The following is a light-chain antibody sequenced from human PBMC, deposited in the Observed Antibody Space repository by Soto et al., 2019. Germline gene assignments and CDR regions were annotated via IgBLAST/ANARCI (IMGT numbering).Light chain of an antibody. V-gene: IGLV2-14*01. J-gene: IGLJ3*02. CDR3: SSYTSSSTLVV. CDR2: EVT. Sequence: QSALTQPASVSGSPGQSITISCTGAISDVGGYNYVSWYQQHPGKAPKLMIYEVTNRPSGVSNRFSASKSGNTASLTISGLPAEDEADYYCSSYTSSSTLVVFGGGTKLTVL. CDR1: ISDVGGYNY.